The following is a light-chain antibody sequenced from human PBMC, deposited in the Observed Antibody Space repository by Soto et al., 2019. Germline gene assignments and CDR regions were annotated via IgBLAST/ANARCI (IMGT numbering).Light chain of an antibody. Sequence: LTQPASVSGSPGQSITISCTGTSSDVGGYNSVSWYQQHPGKAPKLILYDVTDRPSGVSYRFSGSKSGNTASLTISGLQAADEADYFCSSFTSSMTNVFGSGTKVTV. V-gene: IGLV2-14*01. J-gene: IGLJ1*01. CDR1: SSDVGGYNS. CDR2: DVT. CDR3: SSFTSSMTNV.